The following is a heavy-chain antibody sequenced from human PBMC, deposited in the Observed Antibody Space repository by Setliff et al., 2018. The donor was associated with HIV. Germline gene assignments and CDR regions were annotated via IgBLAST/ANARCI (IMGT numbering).Heavy chain of an antibody. CDR3: ARHAAAAPFRY. D-gene: IGHD6-13*01. CDR2: IDCGSI. V-gene: IGHV4-39*01. J-gene: IGHJ4*02. Sequence: PSETLSLTCTISGDSINRCGHVWGWIRQPPGKTLGWIGNIDCGSIYYNASVQSRLTISIDMSKNHLFLYLKSVAAADTAVYFCARHAAAAPFRYWGQGTLVTVSS. CDR1: GDSINRCGHV.